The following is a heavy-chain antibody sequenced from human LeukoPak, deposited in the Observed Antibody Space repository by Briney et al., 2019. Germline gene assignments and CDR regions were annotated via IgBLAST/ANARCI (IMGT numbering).Heavy chain of an antibody. V-gene: IGHV4-34*01. CDR3: ARKTIWFGDRWFDP. J-gene: IGHJ5*02. D-gene: IGHD3-10*01. CDR2: IRHTGQT. CDR1: GGSFSSFH. Sequence: SETLSLTFAVYGGSFSSFHGSWIRQPQGKELEWIGEIRHTGQTNYNPSLKSRVTISVDTSKNQFCLNMSSVTAADTAVYYCARKTIWFGDRWFDPWGQGTLVTVSS.